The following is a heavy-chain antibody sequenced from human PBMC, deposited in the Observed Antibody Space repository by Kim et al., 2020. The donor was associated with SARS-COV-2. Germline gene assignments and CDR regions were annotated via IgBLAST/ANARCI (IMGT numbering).Heavy chain of an antibody. V-gene: IGHV3-74*03. Sequence: SSTTYADSVKDRFTISRDNAKNTLYLQMNTLRVEDTAVYYCARGRYCTTSSCYTGDALDVWGQGT. CDR2: SST. D-gene: IGHD2-2*02. J-gene: IGHJ3*01. CDR3: ARGRYCTTSSCYTGDALDV.